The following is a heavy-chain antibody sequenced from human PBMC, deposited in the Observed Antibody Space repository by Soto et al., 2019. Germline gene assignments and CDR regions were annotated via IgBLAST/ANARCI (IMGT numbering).Heavy chain of an antibody. Sequence: SETLSLTCAVSGGSISSGGYSWSWIRQPPGKGLEWIGYIYHSGSTYYNPSLRSRVTISVDRSKNQFSLKLSSVTAADTAVYYCARGRYCSSTSCYTRFDPWGQGTLVTVPQ. J-gene: IGHJ5*02. V-gene: IGHV4-30-2*01. CDR2: IYHSGST. D-gene: IGHD2-2*02. CDR3: ARGRYCSSTSCYTRFDP. CDR1: GGSISSGGYS.